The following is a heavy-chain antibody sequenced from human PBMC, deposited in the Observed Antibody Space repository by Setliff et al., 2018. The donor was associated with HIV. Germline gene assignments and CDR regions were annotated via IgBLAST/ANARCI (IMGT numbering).Heavy chain of an antibody. CDR1: GASISSSSYY. J-gene: IGHJ4*02. CDR2: IYYSGST. CDR3: ATSPAGEILGSRPFYFDY. D-gene: IGHD3-10*01. Sequence: SETLSLTCTVSGASISSSSYYWDWIRQPPGKGLEWIGSIYYSGSTYYNPSLKRRVTISVDTSKNQFSLKLSSVTAADTAVYYCATSPAGEILGSRPFYFDYWGQGTLVTVSS. V-gene: IGHV4-39*01.